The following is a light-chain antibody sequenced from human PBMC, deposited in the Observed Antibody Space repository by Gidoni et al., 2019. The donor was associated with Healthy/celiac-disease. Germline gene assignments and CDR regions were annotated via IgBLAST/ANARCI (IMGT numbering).Light chain of an antibody. CDR3: QQTYGTPFT. V-gene: IGKV1-39*01. J-gene: IGKJ4*01. CDR2: AAS. Sequence: DIQMPQSPSSLSASVGDRVTITCRPSQIISSYLNWYQHKPGKAPKLLIYAASSLQSGVPSRFSGSGPGTDFTLTISSLQPEDFATYYCQQTYGTPFTFGGGTKVEIK. CDR1: QIISSY.